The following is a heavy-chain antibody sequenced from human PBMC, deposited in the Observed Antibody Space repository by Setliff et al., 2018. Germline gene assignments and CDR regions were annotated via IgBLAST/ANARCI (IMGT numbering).Heavy chain of an antibody. CDR2: TYYNGDA. CDR1: GGSLRGNAIF. D-gene: IGHD6-13*01. Sequence: SETLSLTCTVSGGSLRGNAIFWGWIRQPPGKGLEWIGSTYYNGDAYYNPSLKSRVTMSVDTSRNQFSLKLNSVTAADTAVYYCARDTPHDPVSSNWYRNWFDPWGQGILVTVSS. J-gene: IGHJ5*02. CDR3: ARDTPHDPVSSNWYRNWFDP. V-gene: IGHV4-39*02.